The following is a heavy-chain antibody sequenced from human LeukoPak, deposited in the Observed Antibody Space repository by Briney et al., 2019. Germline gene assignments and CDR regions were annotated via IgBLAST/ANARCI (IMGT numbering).Heavy chain of an antibody. CDR2: INHSGST. Sequence: KPSETLSLTCAVYGGSFSGYYWSWIRQPPGKGREWIGEINHSGSTNYNPSLKSRVTISVDTSKNQFSLKLSSVTAADTAVYYCARLAYIVVVPAAIRVGYAFDIWGQGTMVTVSS. J-gene: IGHJ3*02. D-gene: IGHD2-2*01. V-gene: IGHV4-34*01. CDR3: ARLAYIVVVPAAIRVGYAFDI. CDR1: GGSFSGYY.